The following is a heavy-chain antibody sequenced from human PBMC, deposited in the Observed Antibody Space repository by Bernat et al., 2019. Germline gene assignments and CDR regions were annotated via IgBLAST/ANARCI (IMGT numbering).Heavy chain of an antibody. CDR2: IKSKTDGGTT. V-gene: IGHV3-15*01. Sequence: EVQLVESGGGLVKPGGSLRLSCAASGFTFSNAWMSWVRQAPGKGLEWVGRIKSKTDGGTTDYAEPVKGRFTSSRDDSKNTLYLQMNSLKTEDTAVYYCTTGAVAARSYWYFDLWGRGTLVTVSS. J-gene: IGHJ2*01. D-gene: IGHD6-19*01. CDR1: GFTFSNAW. CDR3: TTGAVAARSYWYFDL.